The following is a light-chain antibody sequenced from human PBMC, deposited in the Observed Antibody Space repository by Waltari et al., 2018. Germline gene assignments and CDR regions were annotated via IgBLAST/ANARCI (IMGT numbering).Light chain of an antibody. Sequence: QSALTQPASVSGSPGQSIPISCTGTSRDVGTYNFVPWYQQHPGKAPKLMIYEGIKRPSGVSDRFSGSKSGNTASLTISGLQAEDEADYYCCSYTGTITPRVFGGGTKLTVV. CDR1: SRDVGTYNF. CDR2: EGI. CDR3: CSYTGTITPRV. V-gene: IGLV2-23*01. J-gene: IGLJ3*02.